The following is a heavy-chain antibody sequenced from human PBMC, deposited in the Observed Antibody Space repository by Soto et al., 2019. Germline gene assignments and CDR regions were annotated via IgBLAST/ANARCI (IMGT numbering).Heavy chain of an antibody. D-gene: IGHD2-2*01. CDR3: ALYCSSTSCLPGVYYYGMDV. Sequence: GGSLRLSCAASGFTVSSNYMSWVRQAPGKGLEWVSVIYSGGSTYYADSVKGRFTISRDNSKNTLYLQMNSLRAEDTAVYYCALYCSSTSCLPGVYYYGMDVWGQGTTATVSS. CDR2: IYSGGST. J-gene: IGHJ6*02. CDR1: GFTVSSNY. V-gene: IGHV3-53*01.